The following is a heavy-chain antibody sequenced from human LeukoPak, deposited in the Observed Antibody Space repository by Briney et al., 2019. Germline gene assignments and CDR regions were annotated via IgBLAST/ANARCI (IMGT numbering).Heavy chain of an antibody. CDR3: AREGVAGTA. Sequence: SETLSRTCTVSGGSISSGSYYWSWIRQPAGKGLEWIGRIYTSGSTNYNPSLKSRVTISVDTSKNQFSLKLSSVTAADTAVYYCAREGVAGTAWGQGTLVTVSS. CDR1: GGSISSGSYY. D-gene: IGHD6-13*01. CDR2: IYTSGST. J-gene: IGHJ4*02. V-gene: IGHV4-61*02.